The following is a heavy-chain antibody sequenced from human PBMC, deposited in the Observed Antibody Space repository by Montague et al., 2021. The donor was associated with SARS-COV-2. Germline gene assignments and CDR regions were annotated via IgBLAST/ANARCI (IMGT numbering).Heavy chain of an antibody. CDR1: GGSISSSNW. D-gene: IGHD4-23*01. V-gene: IGHV4-4*02. Sequence: SETLSLTCAVSGGSISSSNWWIWVLQPPGGGLVWFVEIYHSGGTNYNPPLKGRVTIELDKSKNQFSLRLLSVTAADTAVYYYARDRGDYGGHNGNWFDPWGQGTLVTVSS. J-gene: IGHJ5*02. CDR3: ARDRGDYGGHNGNWFDP. CDR2: IYHSGGT.